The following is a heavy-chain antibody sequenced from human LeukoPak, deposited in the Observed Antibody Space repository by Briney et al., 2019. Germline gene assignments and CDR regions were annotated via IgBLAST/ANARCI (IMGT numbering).Heavy chain of an antibody. Sequence: GGSLRLSCAASGFTFSSYAMHWVRQAPGKGLEWVAVISYDGSNKYYADSVKGRFTISRDNSKNTLYLQMNSLRAEDTAVYYCARVLYCSGGSCYPHGMDVWGQGTTVTVSS. V-gene: IGHV3-30*04. J-gene: IGHJ6*02. CDR1: GFTFSSYA. D-gene: IGHD2-15*01. CDR3: ARVLYCSGGSCYPHGMDV. CDR2: ISYDGSNK.